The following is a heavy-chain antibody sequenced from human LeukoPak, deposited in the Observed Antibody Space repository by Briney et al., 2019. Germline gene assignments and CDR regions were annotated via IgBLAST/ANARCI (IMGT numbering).Heavy chain of an antibody. D-gene: IGHD2-15*01. V-gene: IGHV1-46*01. J-gene: IGHJ6*02. Sequence: ASVKVSCKASGYTFTSYYMHWVRQAPGQGLEWMGIINPSGGSTSYAQKFQGRVTMIRDTSTSTVYMELSSLRSEDTAVYYCARESSGGSSPGGYYYYYGMDVWGQGTTVTVSS. CDR3: ARESSGGSSPGGYYYYYGMDV. CDR2: INPSGGST. CDR1: GYTFTSYY.